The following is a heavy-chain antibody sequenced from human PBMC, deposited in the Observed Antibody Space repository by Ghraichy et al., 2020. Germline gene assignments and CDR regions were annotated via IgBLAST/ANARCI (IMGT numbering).Heavy chain of an antibody. CDR3: ARASGWVIDY. D-gene: IGHD2-21*01. CDR2: IKQDGSEK. V-gene: IGHV3-7*04. CDR1: GFTLSDYW. Sequence: SCAASGFTLSDYWMNWVRQAPGKGPEWVAIIKQDGSEKHYVDSVKGRFTISRDNAKNSLHLQMNSLRVDDTAVYYCARASGWVIDYWGQGDLVTVSS. J-gene: IGHJ4*02.